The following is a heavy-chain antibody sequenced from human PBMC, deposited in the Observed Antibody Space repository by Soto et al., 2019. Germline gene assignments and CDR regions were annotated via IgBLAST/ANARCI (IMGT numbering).Heavy chain of an antibody. D-gene: IGHD1-26*01. CDR1: GFTFSSYW. Sequence: EVQLVESGGGLVQPGGTLRLSCAASGFTFSSYWMSWVRQAPGKGLEWVANIKQDGCEKYYVDSVKGRFTITRDTAKNSLYVQMNGLRAEDTAVYYCARGELRRRGSYYYYYCGMDVWGQGTTVTVSS. J-gene: IGHJ6*02. CDR2: IKQDGCEK. V-gene: IGHV3-7*05. CDR3: ARGELRRRGSYYYYYCGMDV.